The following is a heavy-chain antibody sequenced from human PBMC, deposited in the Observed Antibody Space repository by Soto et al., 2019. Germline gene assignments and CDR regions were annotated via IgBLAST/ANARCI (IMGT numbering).Heavy chain of an antibody. CDR1: GGSISSGGYY. V-gene: IGHV4-31*03. J-gene: IGHJ4*02. Sequence: QVQLQESGPGLVKPSQTLSLTCTVSGGSISSGGYYWSWIRQHPGKGLEWIGYIYYSGSTYYNPSLKSRVTISVDASNNQFSLKLSSVTAADTAVYYCAREPRLHALGILGAFDYWGQGTLVTVSS. CDR2: IYYSGST. CDR3: AREPRLHALGILGAFDY. D-gene: IGHD4-4*01.